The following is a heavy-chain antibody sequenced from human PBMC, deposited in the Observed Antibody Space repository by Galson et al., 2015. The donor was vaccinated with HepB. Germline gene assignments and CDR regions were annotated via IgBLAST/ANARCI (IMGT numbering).Heavy chain of an antibody. CDR2: IKADGSEN. CDR3: ARDGTYSGYNPGELDY. V-gene: IGHV3-7*01. Sequence: SLRLSCAASGFTFSNYWMTWVRQAPGQGLDWVANIKADGSENYYVDSVRGRFTISRDNAKNSLYMQMNSLRVEDTAVYYCARDGTYSGYNPGELDYWGQGALVTVSS. J-gene: IGHJ4*02. D-gene: IGHD5-12*01. CDR1: GFTFSNYW.